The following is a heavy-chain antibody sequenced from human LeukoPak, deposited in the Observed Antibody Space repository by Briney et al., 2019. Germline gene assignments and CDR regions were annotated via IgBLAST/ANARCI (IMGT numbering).Heavy chain of an antibody. CDR3: TRDPGYTGSPIDS. J-gene: IGHJ4*02. V-gene: IGHV3-48*03. Sequence: PGGSLRLSCAASGFTFPSSEMNWVRQAPGKGLEWVSYISKNIYTTYYADSVKGRFTISRDNARNSLYLQMNSLRAEDTAIYYCTRDPGYTGSPIDSWGQRTLVTVSS. D-gene: IGHD2-2*02. CDR1: GFTFPSSE. CDR2: ISKNIYTT.